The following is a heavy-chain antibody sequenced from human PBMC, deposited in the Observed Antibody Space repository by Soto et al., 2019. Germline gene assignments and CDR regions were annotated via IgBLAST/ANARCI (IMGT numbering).Heavy chain of an antibody. CDR1: GFTFSSYA. J-gene: IGHJ4*02. CDR2: IGGSGGST. V-gene: IGHV3-23*01. CDR3: ARRGSGSYYDY. Sequence: EVQLLESGGGLVQPGGSLRLSCAASGFTFSSYAMNWVRQAPGKGLERVSVIGGSGGSTYYADSVKGRFTISRDNSKNTLNLQMNSLRAEDTAVYYCARRGSGSYYDYWGQGTLVTVSS. D-gene: IGHD1-26*01.